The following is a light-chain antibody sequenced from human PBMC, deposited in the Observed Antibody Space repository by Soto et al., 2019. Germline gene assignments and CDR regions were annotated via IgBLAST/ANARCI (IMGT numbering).Light chain of an antibody. J-gene: IGKJ1*01. CDR3: QEYNTNSRT. V-gene: IGKV1-5*03. CDR1: ESIYSW. CDR2: KTS. Sequence: IQMTPSPSTLSASVGDTVTITCRASESIYSWLAWYKQIPGKAPQLLIYKTSTLQGGVPSRFSGSGSGAEYTLTISSLQPDDFATYFCQEYNTNSRTFGQGTRV.